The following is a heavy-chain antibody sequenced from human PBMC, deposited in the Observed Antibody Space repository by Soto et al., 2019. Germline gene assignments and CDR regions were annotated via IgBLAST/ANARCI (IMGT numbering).Heavy chain of an antibody. D-gene: IGHD3-3*01. Sequence: GASVKVACKSCGDTFTSYAMHWVRQAPGQSLEWMGWINAGNGNTKYSQRFQGRVTITRDTSASPAYMEVSSLRSEDTAVYYCARDLTIFSYMAVWGKGTTVTVSS. CDR2: INAGNGNT. V-gene: IGHV1-3*01. CDR3: ARDLTIFSYMAV. CDR1: GDTFTSYA. J-gene: IGHJ6*03.